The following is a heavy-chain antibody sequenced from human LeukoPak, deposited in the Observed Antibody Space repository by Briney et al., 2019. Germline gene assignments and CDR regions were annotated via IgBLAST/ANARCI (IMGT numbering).Heavy chain of an antibody. D-gene: IGHD4-11*01. CDR1: GGSFSGYY. CDR3: ARTPVTSYYYYGMDV. J-gene: IGHJ6*02. V-gene: IGHV4-59*01. CDR2: IYYSGST. Sequence: SETLSLTCAVYGGSFSGYYWSWIRQPPGKGLEWIGYIYYSGSTNYNPSLKSRVTISVDTSKNQFSLKLSSVTAADTAVYYCARTPVTSYYYYGMDVWGQGTTVTVSS.